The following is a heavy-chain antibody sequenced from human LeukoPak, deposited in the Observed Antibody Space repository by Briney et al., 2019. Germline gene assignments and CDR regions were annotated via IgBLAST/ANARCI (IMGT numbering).Heavy chain of an antibody. J-gene: IGHJ4*02. CDR3: ARDVGQLVRWGGYY. V-gene: IGHV3-48*02. CDR2: ISSSSSTI. CDR1: GFTFSSYA. D-gene: IGHD6-13*01. Sequence: GGSLRLSCAASGFTFSSYAMSWVRQAPGKGLEWVSYISSSSSTIYYADSVKGRFTISRDNAKNSLYLQMNSLRDEDTAVYYCARDVGQLVRWGGYYWGQGTLVTVSS.